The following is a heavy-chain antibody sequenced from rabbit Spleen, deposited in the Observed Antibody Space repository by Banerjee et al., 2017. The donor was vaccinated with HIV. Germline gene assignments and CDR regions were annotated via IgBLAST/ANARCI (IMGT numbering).Heavy chain of an antibody. CDR1: GFSFSSGYY. D-gene: IGHD4-2*01. CDR3: ARDGVGSISFDL. Sequence: QEQLVESGGGLVQPEGSLTLTCTASGFSFSSGYYMCWVRQAPGKGLEWIACIYAGSTYYASWAKGRFTISKTSSTTVTLQMTSLTAADTATYFCARDGVGSISFDLWGQGTLVTVS. J-gene: IGHJ4*01. V-gene: IGHV1S45*01. CDR2: IYAGST.